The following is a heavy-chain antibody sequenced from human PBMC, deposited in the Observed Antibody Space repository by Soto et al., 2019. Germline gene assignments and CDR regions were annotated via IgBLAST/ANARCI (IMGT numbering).Heavy chain of an antibody. CDR1: KFTFNNYA. Sequence: EVQLLESGGGLVQPGGSLRLSCAASKFTFNNYAMSWVRQAPGKGLEWVSVISGSGAGINYADSVKGRFTISRDNSRNRLHLEMNCPTNEDTALYYCAKGTHVVATNDAFDGWGQGTLVAVCS. D-gene: IGHD5-12*01. V-gene: IGHV3-23*01. CDR2: ISGSGAGI. CDR3: AKGTHVVATNDAFDG. J-gene: IGHJ3*01.